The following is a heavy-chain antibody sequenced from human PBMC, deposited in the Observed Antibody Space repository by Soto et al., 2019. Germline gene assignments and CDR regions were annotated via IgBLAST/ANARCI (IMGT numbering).Heavy chain of an antibody. CDR1: GGSFSGYY. CDR3: ALALGPTTGLDY. CDR2: INHSGST. V-gene: IGHV4-34*01. J-gene: IGHJ4*02. D-gene: IGHD1-26*01. Sequence: SETLSLTCAVYGGSFSGYYWSWIRQPPGKGLEWIGEINHSGSTNYNPSLKSRVTISVDTSKNQFSLKLSSVTAADTAVYYCALALGPTTGLDYWGQGTLVTVSS.